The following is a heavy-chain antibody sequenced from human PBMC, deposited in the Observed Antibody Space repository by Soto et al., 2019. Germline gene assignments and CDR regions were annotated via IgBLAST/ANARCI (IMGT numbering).Heavy chain of an antibody. V-gene: IGHV1-8*01. CDR2: MNPNSGNT. CDR1: GYTFTSYD. CDR3: ARGPKDSYGYEDY. D-gene: IGHD5-18*01. Sequence: QVQLVQSGAEVKKPGASVKVSCKASGYTFTSYDIHWVRQATGQGLEWTGWMNPNSGNTDYAQMFQGRVTMTRNTSISTAYMEVSSLTYEDTAVYYCARGPKDSYGYEDYWGQGTLVTVSS. J-gene: IGHJ4*02.